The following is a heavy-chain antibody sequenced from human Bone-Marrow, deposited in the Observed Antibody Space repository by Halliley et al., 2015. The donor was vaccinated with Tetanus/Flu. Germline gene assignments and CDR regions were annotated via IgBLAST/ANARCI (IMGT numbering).Heavy chain of an antibody. CDR2: IYFIGTT. J-gene: IGHJ4*02. V-gene: IGHV4-59*01. D-gene: IGHD2-15*01. Sequence: IYFIGTTSYNPSPQSRVTISVDTSQNQFSLRLTSMTAADTAVYYCARTRDHCSGYTCSGGHFDYWGKGTLVTVSS. CDR3: ARTRDHCSGYTCSGGHFDY.